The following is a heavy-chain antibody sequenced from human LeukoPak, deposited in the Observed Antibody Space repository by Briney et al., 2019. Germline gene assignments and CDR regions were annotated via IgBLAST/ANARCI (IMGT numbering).Heavy chain of an antibody. CDR2: ISKEGSNN. CDR1: GFTFSSYA. CDR3: ARVWGGAITHHNNWFDP. D-gene: IGHD4/OR15-4a*01. J-gene: IGHJ5*02. Sequence: SGGSLRPSCPAYGFTFSSYAIHWVRQAPGKWLEWVAVISKEGSNNYYADSVKGRFTISRDNSKNTLYLQMNSLRAEDTAVYYCARVWGGAITHHNNWFDPWGQGTLVTVSS. V-gene: IGHV3-30*04.